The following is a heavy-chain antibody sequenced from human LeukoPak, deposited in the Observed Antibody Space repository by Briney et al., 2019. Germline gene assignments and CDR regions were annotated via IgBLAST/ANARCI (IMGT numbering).Heavy chain of an antibody. Sequence: ASVKVSCRVSGYTLTELSMHWVRQAPGKGLEWMGGFDPEDGETIYAQKFQGRVTMTEDTSTSTAYMELRSLRSDDTAVYYCARAVAGTNNYWGQGTLVTVSS. CDR1: GYTLTELS. D-gene: IGHD6-19*01. V-gene: IGHV1-24*01. J-gene: IGHJ4*02. CDR3: ARAVAGTNNY. CDR2: FDPEDGET.